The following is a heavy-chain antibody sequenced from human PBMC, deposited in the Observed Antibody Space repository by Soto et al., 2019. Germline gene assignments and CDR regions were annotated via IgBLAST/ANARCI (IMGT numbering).Heavy chain of an antibody. J-gene: IGHJ6*02. CDR1: VGSISSYY. D-gene: IGHD3-10*01. Sequence: KSSETLCLTCTFSVGSISSYYWNWIRQPPGKGLELLGYTYYSGSTNYNPSLKSRVTISVDTSKNQFSLKLSSVTAADTAVYYCARDATYYGSRSYWGAYYYYGMDLWGQGTTVTGSS. V-gene: IGHV4-59*01. CDR2: TYYSGST. CDR3: ARDATYYGSRSYWGAYYYYGMDL.